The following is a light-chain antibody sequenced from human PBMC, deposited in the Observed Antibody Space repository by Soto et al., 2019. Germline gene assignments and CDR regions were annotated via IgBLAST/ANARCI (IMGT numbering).Light chain of an antibody. CDR2: DAS. CDR3: QEYKTYA. CDR1: QSIGDW. Sequence: DIHMTQSPSTLSASVGDRVTITCRASQSIGDWLAWYQQKPGQAPELLISDASTLATGVPSRFSGRGSGTDFTLTISSLQTDDFATYFCQEYKTYAFGPGTKVDIK. J-gene: IGKJ2*01. V-gene: IGKV1-5*01.